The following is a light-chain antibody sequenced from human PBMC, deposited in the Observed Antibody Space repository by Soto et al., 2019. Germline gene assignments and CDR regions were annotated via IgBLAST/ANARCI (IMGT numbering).Light chain of an antibody. CDR2: GAS. Sequence: EIVLTQSPGTLSLSPGERATISCRASQSVSSSYLAWYQQKPCQAPRLLIYGASSRATGIPDRFSGSGSGTDFTLTISRLEPEDFAVYYCQQYGSSPALTFGGGTKVDIK. CDR3: QQYGSSPALT. V-gene: IGKV3-20*01. CDR1: QSVSSSY. J-gene: IGKJ4*02.